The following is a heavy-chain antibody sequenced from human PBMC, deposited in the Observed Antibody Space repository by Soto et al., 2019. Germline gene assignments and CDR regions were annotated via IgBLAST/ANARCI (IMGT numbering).Heavy chain of an antibody. D-gene: IGHD3-9*01. CDR3: ARHSILTGYYGENWLDP. CDR2: IYYSGST. CDR1: PPPPTPRRSS. Sequence: TPPPTRPPPPPPPTPRRSSSRCPPPPPRTGLEWIGSIYYSGSTYYNPSLKSRVTISVDTSKNQFSLKLSSVTAADTAVYYCARHSILTGYYGENWLDPRGQGTLVTVSS. V-gene: IGHV4-39*01. J-gene: IGHJ5*02.